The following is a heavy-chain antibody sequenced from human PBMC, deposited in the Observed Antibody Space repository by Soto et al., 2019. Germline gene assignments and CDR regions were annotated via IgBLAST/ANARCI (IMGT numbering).Heavy chain of an antibody. CDR1: GGSMSSYY. V-gene: IGHV4-59*01. CDR2: IYYSGST. Sequence: PSETLSLTCTVSGGSMSSYYWSWIRQLPGKGLEWIGYIYYSGSTNYNPSLKSRVTMSVDTPKNQFSLKLSSVTAADTAVYYCARRGYGPGFPYYYGMDVWGQGTTVTVSS. D-gene: IGHD3-10*01. CDR3: ARRGYGPGFPYYYGMDV. J-gene: IGHJ6*02.